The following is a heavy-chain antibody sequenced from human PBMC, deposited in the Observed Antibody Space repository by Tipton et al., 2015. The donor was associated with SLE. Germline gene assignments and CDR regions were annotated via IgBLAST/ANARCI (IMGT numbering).Heavy chain of an antibody. Sequence: SLRLSCAASGFTFSNYAMSWVRQAPGKGLEWVSSISGSAISTYYADSVKGRFTISRDNSKDTLYLQMNSLRAEDTAEYYCAKGTTAVTTVYFDYWGQGALVTVSS. CDR2: ISGSAIST. J-gene: IGHJ4*02. V-gene: IGHV3-23*01. D-gene: IGHD4-17*01. CDR3: AKGTTAVTTVYFDY. CDR1: GFTFSNYA.